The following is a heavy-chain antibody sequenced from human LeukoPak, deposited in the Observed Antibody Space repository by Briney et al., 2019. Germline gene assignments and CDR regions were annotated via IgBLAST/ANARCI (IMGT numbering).Heavy chain of an antibody. D-gene: IGHD3-16*01. J-gene: IGHJ4*02. CDR1: GGSISSYY. CDR2: INRSGRT. V-gene: IGHV4-34*01. CDR3: ACTAYYDTPRVNDY. Sequence: SETLSLTCTVSGGSISSYYWSWIRQPPGEGLQWIGEINRSGRTNYNPSLASRVTISADTSNNQFSLKLTSVTAADTAVYYCACTAYYDTPRVNDYWGQGTLVTVSS.